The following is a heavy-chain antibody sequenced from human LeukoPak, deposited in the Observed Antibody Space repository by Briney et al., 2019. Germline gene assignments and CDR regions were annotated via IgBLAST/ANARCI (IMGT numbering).Heavy chain of an antibody. CDR3: AAFCSGGSCSTYFDY. CDR1: GGSVTSGSYY. V-gene: IGHV4-61*10. Sequence: PSETLSLTCSVSGGSVTSGSYYWSWIRQPAGKGLEWIGRIDNSGSTIYNPSLRSRVTMSVDTSKNQCSLKLSSVTAADTAVYYCAAFCSGGSCSTYFDYWGQGTLVTVSS. CDR2: IDNSGST. J-gene: IGHJ4*02. D-gene: IGHD2-15*01.